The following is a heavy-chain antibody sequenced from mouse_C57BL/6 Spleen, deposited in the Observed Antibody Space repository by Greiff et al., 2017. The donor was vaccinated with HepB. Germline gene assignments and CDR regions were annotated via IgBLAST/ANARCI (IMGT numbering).Heavy chain of an antibody. D-gene: IGHD2-12*01. CDR1: GYTFTSYW. CDR2: INPSSGYT. J-gene: IGHJ2*01. CDR3: ASVYDEEGYYVDY. V-gene: IGHV1-7*01. Sequence: QVQLQQSGAELAKPGASVKLSCKASGYTFTSYWMHWVKQRPGQGLEWIGYINPSSGYTKYNQKFKDKATLTADKSSSTAYMQLSSLTYEDSAVYYCASVYDEEGYYVDYWGQGTTLTVSS.